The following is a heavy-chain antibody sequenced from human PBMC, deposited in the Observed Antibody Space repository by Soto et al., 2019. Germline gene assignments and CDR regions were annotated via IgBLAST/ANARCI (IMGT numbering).Heavy chain of an antibody. V-gene: IGHV3-7*01. CDR2: IKQDGSEK. CDR3: ARDGALGYCSGGSCYSVPRNDYGDYVERDY. J-gene: IGHJ4*02. Sequence: EVQLVESGGGLVQPGGSLRLSCAASGFTFSSYWMSWVRQAPGKGLEWVANIKQDGSEKYYVDSVKGRFTISRDNAKNSLYLQMNSLRAEDTAVYYCARDGALGYCSGGSCYSVPRNDYGDYVERDYWGQGTLVTVSS. CDR1: GFTFSSYW. D-gene: IGHD2-15*01.